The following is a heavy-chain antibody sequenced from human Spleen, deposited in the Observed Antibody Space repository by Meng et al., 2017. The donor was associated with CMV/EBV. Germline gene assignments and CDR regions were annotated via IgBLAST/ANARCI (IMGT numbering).Heavy chain of an antibody. V-gene: IGHV3-20*04. Sequence: GESLKLSCAASGFTFDDYGMNWVRQAPGKGLEWVSGINWNGDHTSDADSVKGRFTISRDDAKNPLYLQMNSLRADDTALYYCARDEATAGTAIDYWGQGTLVTVSS. CDR1: GFTFDDYG. J-gene: IGHJ4*02. CDR3: ARDEATAGTAIDY. D-gene: IGHD6-13*01. CDR2: INWNGDHT.